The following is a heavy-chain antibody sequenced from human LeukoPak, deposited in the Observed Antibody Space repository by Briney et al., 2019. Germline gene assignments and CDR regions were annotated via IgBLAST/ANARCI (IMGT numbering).Heavy chain of an antibody. CDR3: ASPRLSGYYLDY. D-gene: IGHD3-3*01. J-gene: IGHJ4*02. Sequence: ASVEVSCKASGYTFTGYYMHWVRQAPGQGLEWMGRINPNSGGTNYAQKFQGRVTMTRDTSISTAYMELSRLRSDDTAVYYCASPRLSGYYLDYWGQGTLVTVSS. V-gene: IGHV1-2*06. CDR1: GYTFTGYY. CDR2: INPNSGGT.